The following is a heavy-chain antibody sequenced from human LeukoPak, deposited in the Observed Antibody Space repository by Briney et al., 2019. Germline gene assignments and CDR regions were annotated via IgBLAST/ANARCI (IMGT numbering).Heavy chain of an antibody. Sequence: SVKVSCKTSGGTFSSYAISWVRQAPGQGLEWMGGIIPIFGTANYAQKFQGRVTITTDESTSTAYMELSSLRSEDTAVYYCARNAPYYDSSGYYPTHYYFDYWGQGTLVTVSS. CDR3: ARNAPYYDSSGYYPTHYYFDY. V-gene: IGHV1-69*05. J-gene: IGHJ4*02. D-gene: IGHD3-22*01. CDR1: GGTFSSYA. CDR2: IIPIFGTA.